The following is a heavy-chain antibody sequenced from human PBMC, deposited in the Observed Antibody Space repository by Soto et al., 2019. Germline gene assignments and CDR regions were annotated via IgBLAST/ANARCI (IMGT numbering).Heavy chain of an antibody. CDR3: AIRASYYDSSGYFDY. J-gene: IGHJ4*02. D-gene: IGHD3-22*01. CDR2: ISDDGNTK. V-gene: IGHV3-30-3*01. Sequence: PGGSLRLSCAASGFRFSTYSMYWVRQAPGRGLEWVAVISDDGNTKYYADSVKGRFTISRDNAKNTLYLQMNSLRAEDTAVYYCAIRASYYDSSGYFDYWGQGTLVTVSS. CDR1: GFRFSTYS.